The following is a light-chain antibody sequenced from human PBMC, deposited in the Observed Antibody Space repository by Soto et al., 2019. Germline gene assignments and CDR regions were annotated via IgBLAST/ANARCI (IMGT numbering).Light chain of an antibody. V-gene: IGKV3-20*01. CDR2: GAS. CDR1: QSVRSSS. CDR3: QQYGDSHDTDRWT. J-gene: IGKJ1*01. Sequence: EIVLTQSPGTLSLSPGERASLSCRASQSVRSSSLAWSQQKPVQPPRLLIYGASSRATGIPDRFSGSGSGTDFTLTISRLEPEDFAVYFWQQYGDSHDTDRWTFGPGTKVEIK.